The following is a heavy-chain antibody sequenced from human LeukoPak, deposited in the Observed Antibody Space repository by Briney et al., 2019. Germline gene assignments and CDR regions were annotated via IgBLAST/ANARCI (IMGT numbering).Heavy chain of an antibody. D-gene: IGHD3-3*01. J-gene: IGHJ6*03. V-gene: IGHV4-59*08. Sequence: SETLSLTCAVSGDSISDFYWSWVRQPPGKGLEWIGSIYYTGSTYYNPSLKSRVTISVDPSKNQFSLRLSSVTTADTAVYYCARLLGGDPYYMDVWGKGTAVTVSS. CDR3: ARLLGGDPYYMDV. CDR1: GDSISDFY. CDR2: IYYTGST.